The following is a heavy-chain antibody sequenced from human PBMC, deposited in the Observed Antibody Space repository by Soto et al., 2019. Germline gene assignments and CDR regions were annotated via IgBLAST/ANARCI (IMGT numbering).Heavy chain of an antibody. CDR3: AHSPDYGDYPPLDYYGMDV. CDR1: GFSLSTSGVG. D-gene: IGHD4-17*01. CDR2: IYWNDDK. J-gene: IGHJ6*02. Sequence: GSGPTLVNPTQTLTLTCTFSGFSLSTSGVGVGWIRQPPGKALEWLAPIYWNDDKRYSPSLKSRLTITKDTSKNQVVLTMTNMDPVDTATYYCAHSPDYGDYPPLDYYGMDVWGQGTTVTVSS. V-gene: IGHV2-5*01.